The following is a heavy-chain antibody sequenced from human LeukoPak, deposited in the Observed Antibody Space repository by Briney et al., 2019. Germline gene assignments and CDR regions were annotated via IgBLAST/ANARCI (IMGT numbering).Heavy chain of an antibody. CDR2: IYHSGKT. CDR3: ARGLIGWNGYFDY. CDR1: GHPLSSAFY. D-gene: IGHD6-19*01. V-gene: IGHV4-38-2*01. Sequence: PSETLSLTCDVSGHPLSSAFYWGWIRQPPGKGLEWIATIYHSGKTYHSPSLRSRITASKDASRNQLSLNLSSVTAADTAVYYCARGLIGWNGYFDYWGQGTLVTVSS. J-gene: IGHJ4*02.